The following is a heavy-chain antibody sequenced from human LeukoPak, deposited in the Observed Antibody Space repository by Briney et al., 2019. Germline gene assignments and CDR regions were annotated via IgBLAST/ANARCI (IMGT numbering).Heavy chain of an antibody. V-gene: IGHV3-48*01. CDR3: ARDLTYYYDSSASY. Sequence: GGSLRLSCAASGFTFSSYSMSWVRQAPGKGLEWVSYISSSSSTIYYADSVKGRFTISRDNVKNSLYLQMNSLRAEDTAVYYCARDLTYYYDSSASYWGQGTLVTVSS. D-gene: IGHD3-22*01. J-gene: IGHJ1*01. CDR1: GFTFSSYS. CDR2: ISSSSSTI.